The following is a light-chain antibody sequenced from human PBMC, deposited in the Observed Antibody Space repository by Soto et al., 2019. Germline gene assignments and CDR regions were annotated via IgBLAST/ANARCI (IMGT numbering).Light chain of an antibody. CDR2: EVA. CDR3: TSYSGSRSLVV. V-gene: IGLV2-14*01. CDR1: SSDVGAYNY. Sequence: EPGSVSGSGGHSITISCTGTSSDVGAYNYVSWYQQRPGKAPRLMIYEVANRPSGVSNRFSGSKSGNTASLTISGLQGDDEADYYCTSYSGSRSLVVFGTGTKVTVL. J-gene: IGLJ1*01.